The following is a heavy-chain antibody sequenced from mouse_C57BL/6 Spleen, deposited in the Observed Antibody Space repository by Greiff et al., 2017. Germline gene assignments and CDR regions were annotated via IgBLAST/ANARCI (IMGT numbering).Heavy chain of an antibody. D-gene: IGHD2-10*01. CDR2: INPNNGGT. CDR1: GYTFTDYY. CDR3: ATYYGNSYWYFDV. J-gene: IGHJ1*03. V-gene: IGHV1-26*01. Sequence: VQLQQSGPELVKPGASVKISCKASGYTFTDYYMNWVKQSHGKSLEWIGDINPNNGGTSYNQKFKGKATLTVDKSSSTAYMELRSLTSEDSAVYYCATYYGNSYWYFDVWGTGTTVTVSS.